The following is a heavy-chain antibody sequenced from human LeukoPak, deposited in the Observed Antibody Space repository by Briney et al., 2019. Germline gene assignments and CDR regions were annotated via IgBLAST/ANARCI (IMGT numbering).Heavy chain of an antibody. J-gene: IGHJ6*04. Sequence: SETLSLTCTVSGGSISTYYWSWIRQPPGKGLEWIGYYSGSTNYNPSLKSRVTISLDTSKSQFSLNLTSVTAADTAMYYCARGAILTGTSLWGKGTTVTISS. CDR2: YSGST. D-gene: IGHD3-9*01. V-gene: IGHV4-59*01. CDR1: GGSISTYY. CDR3: ARGAILTGTSL.